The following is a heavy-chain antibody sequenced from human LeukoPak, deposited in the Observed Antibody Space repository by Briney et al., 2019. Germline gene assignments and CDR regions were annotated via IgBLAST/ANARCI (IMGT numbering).Heavy chain of an antibody. CDR1: GGSISSPNYC. Sequence: SETLSLTCTVSGGSISSPNYCWGWIRQPPGKGLEWIGSIYYSGSTYYSPSLESRFTISVDTSKNQFSLKLSSVTAADTAVYYCARQWGATLAYYYYYMDVWGKGTTVTVSS. V-gene: IGHV4-39*01. CDR2: IYYSGST. J-gene: IGHJ6*03. CDR3: ARQWGATLAYYYYYMDV. D-gene: IGHD1-26*01.